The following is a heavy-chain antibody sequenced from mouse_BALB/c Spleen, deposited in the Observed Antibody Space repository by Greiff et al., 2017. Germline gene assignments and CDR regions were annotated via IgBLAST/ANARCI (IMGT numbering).Heavy chain of an antibody. D-gene: IGHD2-1*01. Sequence: QVQLKESGPGLAQPSQSRSITCTVSGFSLTSYGVHWVRQSTGKGLEWLGVIWSGGSTDYNAAFISRLSISKNNSKSQVFFKMNRLQDNDPAIYYFARRNYYRHYIDYWGQGTTLTVSS. CDR2: IWSGGST. CDR1: GFSLTSYG. V-gene: IGHV2-2*02. CDR3: ARRNYYRHYIDY. J-gene: IGHJ2*01.